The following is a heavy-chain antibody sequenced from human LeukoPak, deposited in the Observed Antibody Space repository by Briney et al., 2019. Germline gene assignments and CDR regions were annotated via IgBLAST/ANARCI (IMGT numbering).Heavy chain of an antibody. J-gene: IGHJ6*02. CDR1: GYTFTSYA. CDR3: ASHQYYYDSSGYYYDYYYGMDV. Sequence: ASVKVSCKASGYTFTSYAMHWVRQAPGQRLEWMGWINAGNGNTKYSQKFQGRVTITRDTSASTAYMELSSLRSEDTAVYYCASHQYYYDSSGYYYDYYYGMDVWGHGTTVTVSS. V-gene: IGHV1-3*01. CDR2: INAGNGNT. D-gene: IGHD3-22*01.